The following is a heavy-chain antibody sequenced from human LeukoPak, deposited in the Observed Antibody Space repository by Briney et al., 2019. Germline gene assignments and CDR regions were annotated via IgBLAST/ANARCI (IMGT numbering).Heavy chain of an antibody. CDR2: ISDSGGST. D-gene: IGHD1-26*01. CDR1: GFTFSSYA. CDR3: AKDNGVGVGATTLDY. V-gene: IGHV3-23*01. J-gene: IGHJ4*02. Sequence: GGSLRLSCAASGFTFSSYAMSWVRQAPGKGLEWVSAISDSGGSTYYADSVKGRFTISRDNSKNTLYLQMNSLRAEDTAVYYCAKDNGVGVGATTLDYWGQGTLVTVSS.